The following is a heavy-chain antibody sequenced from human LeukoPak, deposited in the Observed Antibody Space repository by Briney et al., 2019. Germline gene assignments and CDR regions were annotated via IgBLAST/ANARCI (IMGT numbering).Heavy chain of an antibody. CDR3: ARGGKGVPLYNWFDP. D-gene: IGHD4-23*01. J-gene: IGHJ5*02. Sequence: SETLSLTCTVSGGSISSYYWSWIRQPPGKGLEWIGRIYTSGSTNYNPSLKSRVTMSVDTSKNQFSLKLSSVTAADTAVYYCARGGKGVPLYNWFDPWGQGTLVTVSS. V-gene: IGHV4-4*07. CDR1: GGSISSYY. CDR2: IYTSGST.